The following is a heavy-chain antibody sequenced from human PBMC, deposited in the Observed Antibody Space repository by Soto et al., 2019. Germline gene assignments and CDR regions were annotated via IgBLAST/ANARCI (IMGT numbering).Heavy chain of an antibody. D-gene: IGHD2-2*01. CDR3: ARDRCSSTNCYYDY. CDR1: GFTVSSNY. J-gene: IGHJ4*02. V-gene: IGHV3-53*05. Sequence: EVQLVETGGGLIQPGGSLRLSCAASGFTVSSNYMSWVRQAPGKGLEWVSVIYSGGSTYYADSVKGRFTLSRDNSKNTPNPQKNSLKVEDTGVYYCARDRCSSTNCYYDYWGQGILVTVSS. CDR2: IYSGGST.